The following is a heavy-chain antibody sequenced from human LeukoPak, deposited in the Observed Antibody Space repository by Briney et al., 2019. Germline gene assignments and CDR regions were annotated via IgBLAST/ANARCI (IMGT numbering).Heavy chain of an antibody. V-gene: IGHV4-59*01. CDR1: GGSISSYY. Sequence: PSETLSLTCTVSGGSISSYYWSWIRQPPGKRLQWIGYIYYTGSTNYDASLKSRVTISVDTSKNQFSLKLTSVTAADTAVYYCATFRPGGYFQNWGQGTLVTVSS. J-gene: IGHJ1*01. CDR2: IYYTGST. D-gene: IGHD2-21*01. CDR3: ATFRPGGYFQN.